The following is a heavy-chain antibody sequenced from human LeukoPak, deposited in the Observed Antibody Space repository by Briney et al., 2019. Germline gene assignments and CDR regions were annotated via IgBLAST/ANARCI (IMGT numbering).Heavy chain of an antibody. V-gene: IGHV4-59*01. CDR3: ARGGGYSGYDFGY. CDR2: IYYSGST. D-gene: IGHD5-12*01. CDR1: GASISDYY. J-gene: IGHJ4*02. Sequence: SETLSLTCTVSGASISDYYWSWIRQPPGKGLEWIGYIYYSGSTNYNPSLKSRVTISVDTSKNQFSLNLSSVTAADTAVYYCARGGGYSGYDFGYWGQGTLVTVSA.